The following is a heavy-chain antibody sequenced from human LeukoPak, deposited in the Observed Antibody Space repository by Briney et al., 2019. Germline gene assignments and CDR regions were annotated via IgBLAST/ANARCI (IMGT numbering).Heavy chain of an antibody. J-gene: IGHJ4*02. CDR3: ARQSEPQAQYCGVDCYSYFDY. CDR1: GFTFSSYS. D-gene: IGHD2-21*02. Sequence: GGSLRLSCAASGFTFSSYSMNWVRQAPGKGLEWVSSINSSRSYIYYADSVKGRFTISRDNAKNTLYLQMNSLRAEDTAVYYCARQSEPQAQYCGVDCYSYFDYWGQGTLVSVSS. CDR2: INSSRSYI. V-gene: IGHV3-21*04.